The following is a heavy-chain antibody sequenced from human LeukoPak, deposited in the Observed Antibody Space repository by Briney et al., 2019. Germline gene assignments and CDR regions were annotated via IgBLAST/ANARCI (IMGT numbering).Heavy chain of an antibody. J-gene: IGHJ4*02. D-gene: IGHD3-16*01. CDR2: VYYSGST. CDR1: GGSINNYY. Sequence: PSETLSLTCTVSGGSINNYYWNWIRQPPGKGLEWIGSVYYSGSTNYNPSLKSRVTISVDTSKNQFSLKLSSVTAADTAVYYCAGDSWGVDYWGRGTLVTVSS. CDR3: AGDSWGVDY. V-gene: IGHV4-59*01.